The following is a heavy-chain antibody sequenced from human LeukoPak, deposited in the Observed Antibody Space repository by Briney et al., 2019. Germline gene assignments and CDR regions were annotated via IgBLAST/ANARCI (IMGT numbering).Heavy chain of an antibody. V-gene: IGHV1-18*01. CDR1: GYTFTSYG. J-gene: IGHJ5*02. CDR3: ARASSKSSSWYNWFDP. CDR2: ISAYNDNT. D-gene: IGHD6-13*01. Sequence: ASVKVSCKASGYTFTSYGISWVRQAPGQGLEWMGWISAYNDNTNYAQKLQDRVTMTTDTSTTTAYMELRSLRSDDTAVYYCARASSKSSSWYNWFDPWGQGTLVIVSS.